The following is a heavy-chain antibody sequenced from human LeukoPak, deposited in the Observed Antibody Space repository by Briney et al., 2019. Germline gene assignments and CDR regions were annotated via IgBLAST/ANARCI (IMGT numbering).Heavy chain of an antibody. J-gene: IGHJ4*02. D-gene: IGHD3-22*01. CDR1: GFTFSNAW. CDR3: STTYYYDSSEGY. V-gene: IGHV3-15*07. Sequence: GGSLRLSCAASGFTFSNAWMNWVRQAPGKGLEWVGRVKSKTDGGTTDYAAPVKGRFTISRDDSKNTLYLQMNSLKTEDTAVYYCSTTYYYDSSEGYWGQGTLVTVSS. CDR2: VKSKTDGGTT.